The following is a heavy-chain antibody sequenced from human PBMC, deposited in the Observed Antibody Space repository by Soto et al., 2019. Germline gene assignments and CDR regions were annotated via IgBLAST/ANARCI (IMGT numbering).Heavy chain of an antibody. V-gene: IGHV3-23*01. Sequence: GGSLRLSCAASGFTFSSYAMSWVRQAPGKGLEWVSAISGSGGSTYYADSVKGRFTISRDNSKNTLYLQMNSLRAEDTAVYYCAKRHCSGGSCLNYYYYYGMDVWGQGTTVTVSS. CDR1: GFTFSSYA. D-gene: IGHD2-15*01. CDR3: AKRHCSGGSCLNYYYYYGMDV. CDR2: ISGSGGST. J-gene: IGHJ6*02.